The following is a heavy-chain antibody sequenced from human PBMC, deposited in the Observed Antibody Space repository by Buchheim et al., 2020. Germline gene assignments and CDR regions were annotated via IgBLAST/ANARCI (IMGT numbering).Heavy chain of an antibody. CDR2: ISGSGGAT. CDR1: GFTFSNYG. Sequence: EVQLLESGGGLVQPGGSLRLSCTASGFTFSNYGMSWVRQAPGKGLEWVSGISGSGGATSYADSVKGRFTISRDNSKNTLYVRMTSLRSEDTAVYYCAKDVGATHNWFDPWGQGTL. D-gene: IGHD5-12*01. J-gene: IGHJ5*02. V-gene: IGHV3-23*01. CDR3: AKDVGATHNWFDP.